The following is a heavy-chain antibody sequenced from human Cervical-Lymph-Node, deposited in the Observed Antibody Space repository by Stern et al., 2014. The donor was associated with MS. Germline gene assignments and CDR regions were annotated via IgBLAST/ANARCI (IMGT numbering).Heavy chain of an antibody. D-gene: IGHD3-10*01. Sequence: QVQLVQSGGEVKKPGASVKVSCKASGYTFAGYGITWVRQAPGQGLEWMGWINAYNGNTNYAQKLQDRVTMTTDTPTSIAYLELKGLRSDDTAVYYCARSYGSGIYGMDVWGQGTTVIVSS. V-gene: IGHV1-18*01. CDR1: GYTFAGYG. CDR2: INAYNGNT. CDR3: ARSYGSGIYGMDV. J-gene: IGHJ6*02.